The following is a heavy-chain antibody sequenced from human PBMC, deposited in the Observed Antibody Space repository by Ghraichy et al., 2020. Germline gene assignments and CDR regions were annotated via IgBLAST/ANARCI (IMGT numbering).Heavy chain of an antibody. J-gene: IGHJ6*02. D-gene: IGHD2-15*01. V-gene: IGHV4-59*01. CDR3: ARDKGQYCSGGSCDYYYGMDV. CDR2: IYYSGST. CDR1: GGSISSYY. Sequence: SETLSLTCTVSGGSISSYYWSWIRQPPGKGLEWIGYIYYSGSTNYNPSLKSRVTISVDTSKNQFSLKLSSVTAADTAVYYCARDKGQYCSGGSCDYYYGMDVWGQGTTVTVSS.